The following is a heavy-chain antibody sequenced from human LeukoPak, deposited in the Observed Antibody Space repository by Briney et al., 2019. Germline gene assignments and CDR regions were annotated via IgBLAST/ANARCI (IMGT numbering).Heavy chain of an antibody. CDR2: IHYSGST. CDR1: GGSISSYY. D-gene: IGHD1-26*01. J-gene: IGHJ4*02. Sequence: SETLSLTCTVSGGSISSYYWSWIRQPPGKGLEWIGYIHYSGSTNYNPSLKSRVTISVDTSKNQFSLKLSSVTAADTAVYYCARRVVGATPTPPTYYFDYWGQGTLVTVSS. CDR3: ARRVVGATPTPPTYYFDY. V-gene: IGHV4-59*08.